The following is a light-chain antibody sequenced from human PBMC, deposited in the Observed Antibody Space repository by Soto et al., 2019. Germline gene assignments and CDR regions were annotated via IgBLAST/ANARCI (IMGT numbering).Light chain of an antibody. Sequence: EIVLTQSPGTLSLSPGERATLSCRASQTINKNYFAWYQQKPGQAPRPLMYSASSRATGIPDRFSGSGSGTDFTLTISRLEPEDFAVYYCQQYGSSSWTFGQGTKVDI. CDR3: QQYGSSSWT. V-gene: IGKV3-20*01. CDR1: QTINKNY. CDR2: SAS. J-gene: IGKJ1*01.